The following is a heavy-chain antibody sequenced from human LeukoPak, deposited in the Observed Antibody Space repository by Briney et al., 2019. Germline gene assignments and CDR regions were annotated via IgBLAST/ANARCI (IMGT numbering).Heavy chain of an antibody. Sequence: GGSLRLSCAASGFTFSSYAMSWVRQAPGKGLEWVSAISGSGGSTYYADSVKGRFTISRDNAKNSLYLQMNSLRAEDTAVYYCARDYAVDYVADYWGQGTLVTVSS. CDR1: GFTFSSYA. D-gene: IGHD4-17*01. CDR3: ARDYAVDYVADY. J-gene: IGHJ4*02. CDR2: ISGSGGST. V-gene: IGHV3-23*01.